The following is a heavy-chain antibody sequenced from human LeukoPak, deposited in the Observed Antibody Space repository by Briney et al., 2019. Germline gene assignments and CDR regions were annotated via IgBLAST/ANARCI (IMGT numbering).Heavy chain of an antibody. CDR1: GGSFSGYY. CDR3: ARGVWGVVTAPYDY. V-gene: IGHV4-34*01. D-gene: IGHD2-21*02. Sequence: ETLSLTCAVYGGSFSGYYWSWIRQPPGKGLEWIGEINHSGSTNYNPSLKSRVTISVDTSKNQFSLKLSPVTAADTAVYYCARGVWGVVTAPYDYWGQGTLVTVSS. CDR2: INHSGST. J-gene: IGHJ4*02.